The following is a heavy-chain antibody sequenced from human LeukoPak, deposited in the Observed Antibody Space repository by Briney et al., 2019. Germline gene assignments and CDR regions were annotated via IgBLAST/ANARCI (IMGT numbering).Heavy chain of an antibody. CDR2: IYTRGST. Sequence: SETLSLTCTVSGGSISSYYWSWIRQPAGKGLEWIGRIYTRGSTNYNPSLKSRVTMSVDTSKNQFSLKLSSVTAADTAVYYCARDRSTSSGSYYHLFDYWGQGTLVTVSS. D-gene: IGHD3-10*01. CDR3: ARDRSTSSGSYYHLFDY. J-gene: IGHJ4*02. CDR1: GGSISSYY. V-gene: IGHV4-4*07.